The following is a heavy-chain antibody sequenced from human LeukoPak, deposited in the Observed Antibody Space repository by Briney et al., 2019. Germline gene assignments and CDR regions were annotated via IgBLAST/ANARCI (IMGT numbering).Heavy chain of an antibody. CDR3: ARLAYDSSGYYYEFAWFDP. CDR1: GYKFTNYW. Sequence: GESLKISCKGSGYKFTNYWIGWVRQMPGKGLEWMAIIFPGDSDTRYSPSFQSQVTISADKSISTAYLQWSSLKAPDTAMYYCARLAYDSSGYYYEFAWFDPWGQGTLVTVSS. V-gene: IGHV5-51*01. D-gene: IGHD3-22*01. CDR2: IFPGDSDT. J-gene: IGHJ5*02.